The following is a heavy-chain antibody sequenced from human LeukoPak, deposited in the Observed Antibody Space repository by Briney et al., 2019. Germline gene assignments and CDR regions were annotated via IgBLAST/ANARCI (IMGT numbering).Heavy chain of an antibody. Sequence: ASVKVSCKASGGTFSSYAISWVRQAPGQGLEWMGGIIPIFGTANYAQKFQGRVTITADESTSTAYMELSRLRSEDTAVYYCARDQLDYDILTGVFDYWGQGTLVTVSS. CDR2: IIPIFGTA. V-gene: IGHV1-69*13. D-gene: IGHD3-9*01. CDR3: ARDQLDYDILTGVFDY. J-gene: IGHJ4*02. CDR1: GGTFSSYA.